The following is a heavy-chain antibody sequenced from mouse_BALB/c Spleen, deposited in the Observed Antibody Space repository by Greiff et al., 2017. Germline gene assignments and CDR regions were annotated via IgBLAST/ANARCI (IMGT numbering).Heavy chain of an antibody. Sequence: VQLQQPGAELVRPGASVKLSCKASGYTFTSYWINWVKQRPGQGLEWIGNIYPSDSYTNYNQKFKDKATLTVDKSSSTAYMQLSSPTSEDSAVYYCTRWDYYAMDYWGQGTSVTVSS. V-gene: IGHV1-69*02. CDR1: GYTFTSYW. J-gene: IGHJ4*01. CDR2: IYPSDSYT. CDR3: TRWDYYAMDY.